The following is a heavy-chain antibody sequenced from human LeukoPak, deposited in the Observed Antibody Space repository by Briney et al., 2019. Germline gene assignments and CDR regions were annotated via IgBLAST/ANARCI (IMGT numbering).Heavy chain of an antibody. CDR2: IRSKAYGGTT. CDR3: TRGSWIYDY. Sequence: PGGSLRLSCTASGFTLGDYAMSWFRQAPGKGLEWVGFIRSKAYGGTTEYAASVKGRFTISRDDSKSIAYLQMNSLKTEDTAVYYCTRGSWIYDYWGQGTLVTVSS. J-gene: IGHJ4*02. CDR1: GFTLGDYA. D-gene: IGHD5-12*01. V-gene: IGHV3-49*03.